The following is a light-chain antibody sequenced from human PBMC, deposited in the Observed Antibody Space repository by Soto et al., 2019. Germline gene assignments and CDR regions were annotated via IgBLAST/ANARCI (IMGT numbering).Light chain of an antibody. CDR2: AAS. CDR3: QRYNSYST. Sequence: AIQMTQSPSSLSASVGDRVIITCRASQGIENHLDWYQRKPGKAPKLLITAASNLERGVPSRFSGSGSGTRFTLTISSLQPDDFATYYCQRYNSYSTFGQGTKV. V-gene: IGKV1-6*01. J-gene: IGKJ1*01. CDR1: QGIENH.